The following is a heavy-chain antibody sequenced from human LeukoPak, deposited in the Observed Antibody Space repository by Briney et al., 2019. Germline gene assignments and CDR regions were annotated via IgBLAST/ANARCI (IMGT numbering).Heavy chain of an antibody. CDR1: GFIVSSDF. V-gene: IGHV3-53*01. D-gene: IGHD4-11*01. CDR2: MNSGGST. J-gene: IGHJ6*02. CDR3: ARDAQLQYYYYYDMDV. Sequence: PGGSLRLSCAASGFIVSSDFMNWVRQAPGKGLEWVSAMNSGGSTFYADSVKGRFIISRDKSRNMLYFQMNSLRAEDTAVYYCARDAQLQYYYYYDMDVWGQGTTVTVSS.